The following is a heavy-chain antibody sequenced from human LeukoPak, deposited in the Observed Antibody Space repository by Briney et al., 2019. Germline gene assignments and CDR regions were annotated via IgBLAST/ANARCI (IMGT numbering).Heavy chain of an antibody. V-gene: IGHV4-34*01. CDR2: GST. J-gene: IGHJ4*02. D-gene: IGHD6-19*01. CDR3: ARGLYSSGSVDY. Sequence: GSTNYNPSLKSRVTISVDTSKNQFSLKLSSVTAADTAVYYCARGLYSSGSVDYWGQGTLVTVSS.